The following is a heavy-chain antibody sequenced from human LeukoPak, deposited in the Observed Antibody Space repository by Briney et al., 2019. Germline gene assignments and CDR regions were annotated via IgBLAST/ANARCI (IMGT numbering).Heavy chain of an antibody. J-gene: IGHJ4*02. Sequence: PSETLSLTCTVSGGSISTYYWSWIRQPPGKGLEWIGYIYYSGTTNYNPSLKSRVTISVDTSKNQFSLKLNSVTAADTAVYYCARLSYGSGNYLPDYWGQGTLVTVSS. CDR2: IYYSGTT. D-gene: IGHD3-10*01. CDR1: GGSISTYY. CDR3: ARLSYGSGNYLPDY. V-gene: IGHV4-59*08.